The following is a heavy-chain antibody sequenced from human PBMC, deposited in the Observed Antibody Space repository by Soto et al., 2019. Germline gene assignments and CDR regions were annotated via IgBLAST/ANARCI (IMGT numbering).Heavy chain of an antibody. D-gene: IGHD3-9*01. CDR3: AKDSRRLRYFDWSPHSDY. V-gene: IGHV3-23*01. CDR1: GFTFSSYA. CDR2: ISGSGGST. J-gene: IGHJ4*02. Sequence: GGSLRLSCAASGFTFSSYAMSWVRQAPGKGLEWVSAISGSGGSTYYADSVKGRFTISRDNSKNTLYLQMNSLRAEDTAVYYCAKDSRRLRYFDWSPHSDYWGQGTPVTVSS.